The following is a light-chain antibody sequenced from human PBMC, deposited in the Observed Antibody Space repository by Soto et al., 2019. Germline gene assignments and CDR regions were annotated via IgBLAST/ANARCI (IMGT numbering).Light chain of an antibody. Sequence: SYELTQPPSVSVAPGPTARITCGENNIGSKNVHWFQQKPGQAPVLVVYDDSDRPSGIPERFSGSNSGNTATLTISRVEAGDEADYYCQVWDRGSDHVVFGGGSKLTVL. CDR1: NIGSKN. CDR3: QVWDRGSDHVV. V-gene: IGLV3-21*02. CDR2: DDS. J-gene: IGLJ2*01.